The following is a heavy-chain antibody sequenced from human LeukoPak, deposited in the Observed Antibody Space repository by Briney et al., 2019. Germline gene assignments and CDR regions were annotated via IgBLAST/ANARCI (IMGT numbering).Heavy chain of an antibody. V-gene: IGHV3-11*06. CDR1: GFTFSDYY. Sequence: GGSLRLSCAASGFTFSDYYMSWIRQAPGKGLEWVSYISSSSSYTNYADSVKGRFTISRDNAKNSLYLQMNSLRAEDTVVYYCARIMSMGEFDYWGQGTLVTVFS. CDR2: ISSSSSYT. J-gene: IGHJ4*02. D-gene: IGHD1-26*01. CDR3: ARIMSMGEFDY.